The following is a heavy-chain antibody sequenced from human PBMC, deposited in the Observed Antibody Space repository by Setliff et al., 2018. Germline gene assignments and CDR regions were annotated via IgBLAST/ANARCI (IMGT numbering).Heavy chain of an antibody. Sequence: PSETLSLTCTVSGGPINSDRYYWGWIRQPPGKGLEWIGSMYSSGSTYYNPSLKSRVTISVDTSQNQFSLKLSSVTAADTAAYYCASHPRVTIFGVVAFDVWGKGTTVTVPQ. D-gene: IGHD3-3*01. CDR1: GGPINSDRYY. CDR2: MYSSGST. CDR3: ASHPRVTIFGVVAFDV. J-gene: IGHJ6*04. V-gene: IGHV4-39*01.